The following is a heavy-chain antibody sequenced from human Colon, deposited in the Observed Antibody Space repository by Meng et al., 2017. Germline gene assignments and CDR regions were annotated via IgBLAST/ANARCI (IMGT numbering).Heavy chain of an antibody. Sequence: LPLEESGPGRVKPSGTLSLALAVAGASVSSNNFWSWVRQPPGRGLEWIGQIDHRGSTNYRPSLNSRVTMSVDKPRNQFSLRLSSVTAADTAVYYCARHGGYYQDFWGQGTLVTVSS. CDR3: ARHGGYYQDF. CDR2: IDHRGST. V-gene: IGHV4-4*02. CDR1: GASVSSNNF. J-gene: IGHJ4*02. D-gene: IGHD4-23*01.